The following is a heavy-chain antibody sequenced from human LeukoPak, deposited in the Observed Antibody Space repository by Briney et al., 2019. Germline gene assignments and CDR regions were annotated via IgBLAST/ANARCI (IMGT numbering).Heavy chain of an antibody. D-gene: IGHD1-14*01. CDR1: GFTFSTYA. J-gene: IGHJ3*02. CDR3: ARNHFNQNAFDI. Sequence: GGSLRPSCAASGFTFSTYAIHWVRQAPGKGLEWVAIISYGENPYSYADSVQGRFTISRDNSQSTVHLQMNSLRPEDTAIYFCARNHFNQNAFDIWGQGTMVTVSS. V-gene: IGHV3-30*01. CDR2: ISYGENPY.